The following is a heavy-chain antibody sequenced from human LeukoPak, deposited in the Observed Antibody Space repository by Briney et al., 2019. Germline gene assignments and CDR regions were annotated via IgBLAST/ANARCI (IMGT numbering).Heavy chain of an antibody. CDR1: GFTFRSYA. D-gene: IGHD1-26*01. CDR2: ISGTGDST. CDR3: AKDPRVGACEYFQR. J-gene: IGHJ1*01. V-gene: IGHV3-23*01. Sequence: GGSLRLSCAASGFTFRSYAMSWVRQVPGKGLEWVSAISGTGDSTYYADSVKGRFTISRDNSRNTVYLQMNTLRAEDTAVYYCAKDPRVGACEYFQRWPQGPLATVSS.